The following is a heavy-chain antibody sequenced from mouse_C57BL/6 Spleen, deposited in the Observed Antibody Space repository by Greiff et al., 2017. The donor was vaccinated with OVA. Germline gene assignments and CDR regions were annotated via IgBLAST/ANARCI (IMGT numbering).Heavy chain of an antibody. CDR1: GFNIKDDY. CDR3: TTEGAYSNYDAMDY. Sequence: VQLQQSGAELVRPGASVKLSCTASGFNIKDDYMHWVKQRPEQGLEWIGWIDPENGDTEYASKFQGKATITADTSSNTAYLQLSSLTSEDTAVDYCTTEGAYSNYDAMDYWGQGTSVTVSS. CDR2: IDPENGDT. V-gene: IGHV14-4*01. J-gene: IGHJ4*01. D-gene: IGHD2-5*01.